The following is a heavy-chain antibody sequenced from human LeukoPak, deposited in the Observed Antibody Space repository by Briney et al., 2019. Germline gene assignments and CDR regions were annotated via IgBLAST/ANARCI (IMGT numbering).Heavy chain of an antibody. CDR1: GYTFTSYG. CDR3: ARDRPPGTYYYYYMDV. V-gene: IGHV1-18*01. D-gene: IGHD6-13*01. J-gene: IGHJ6*03. CDR2: VSAYNGNT. Sequence: ASVKVSCKASGYTFTSYGISWVRQAPGQGLEWMGWVSAYNGNTNYGQKLQGRVTMTTDTSTSTAYMELRSLRSDDTAVYYCARDRPPGTYYYYYMDVWGKGTTVTVSS.